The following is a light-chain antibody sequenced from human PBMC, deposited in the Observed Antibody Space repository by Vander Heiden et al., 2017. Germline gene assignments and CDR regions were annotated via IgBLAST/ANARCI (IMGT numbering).Light chain of an antibody. CDR1: SSDVGGYPY. J-gene: IGLJ2*01. CDR2: DVS. V-gene: IGLV2-14*03. CDR3: CAYTSLTTSVV. Sequence: QSALTQPASVSGSPGQSITISCTGSSSDVGGYPYVSWYQQHPGKAPKLIIYDVSDRPSGVSDRFSGAKSGNTASLIISGLQAEDEADYYCCAYTSLTTSVVFGGGTKLTVL.